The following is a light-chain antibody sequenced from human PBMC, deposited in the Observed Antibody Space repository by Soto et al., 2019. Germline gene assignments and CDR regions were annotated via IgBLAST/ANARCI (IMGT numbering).Light chain of an antibody. CDR1: QSVSSN. Sequence: EIVMTQSAATLSVSPGERATLSCRASQSVSSNLAWYQQKPGQAPSLLIYDVSNRAAGIPARFSGSGSGTDFTLTISRLEPEDFAVYYCQQYGSSGTFGQGTKVDIK. CDR3: QQYGSSGT. J-gene: IGKJ1*01. V-gene: IGKV3-20*01. CDR2: DVS.